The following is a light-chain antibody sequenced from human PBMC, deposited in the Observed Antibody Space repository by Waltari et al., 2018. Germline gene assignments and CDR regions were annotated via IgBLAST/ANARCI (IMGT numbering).Light chain of an antibody. CDR3: SSFTSSTTGI. Sequence: SALTQPDSVSGSPGQSITISCSGISSDSGGYNYVSWYQQHPGEAPKAIIYDASNRPSAVYNRFSGSKSGSSASLTISGLQAEDEADYYCSSFTSSTTGIFGGGTKLTVL. V-gene: IGLV2-14*01. CDR2: DAS. J-gene: IGLJ2*01. CDR1: SSDSGGYNY.